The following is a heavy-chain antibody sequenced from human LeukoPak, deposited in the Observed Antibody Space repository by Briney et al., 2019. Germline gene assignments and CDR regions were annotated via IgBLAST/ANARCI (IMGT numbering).Heavy chain of an antibody. D-gene: IGHD6-13*01. CDR2: MNPNSGNT. CDR3: ARVRGSSWPDS. J-gene: IGHJ4*02. CDR1: GYTFTSYD. Sequence: WASVKVSCKASGYTFTSYDINWVRQATGQGLEWMGWMNPNSGNTGYAQRFQGRVTMTRNTSISTAYMELSSLTSEDTAMYYCARVRGSSWPDSWGQGTLVTVSS. V-gene: IGHV1-8*02.